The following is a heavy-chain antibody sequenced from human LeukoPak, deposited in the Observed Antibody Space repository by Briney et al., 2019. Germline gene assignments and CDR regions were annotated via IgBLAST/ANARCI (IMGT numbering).Heavy chain of an antibody. J-gene: IGHJ4*02. D-gene: IGHD6-19*01. V-gene: IGHV1-46*01. CDR3: ARTGYSSGWAQYYFDY. CDR2: INPSGGST. Sequence: GASVKVSCKASGYTFTSYYMHWVRQAPGQGLEWMGIINPSGGSTSYAQKFQGRVTMTRDTSTSTVYMELSSLRAEDTAVYYCARTGYSSGWAQYYFDYWGQGTLVTVSS. CDR1: GYTFTSYY.